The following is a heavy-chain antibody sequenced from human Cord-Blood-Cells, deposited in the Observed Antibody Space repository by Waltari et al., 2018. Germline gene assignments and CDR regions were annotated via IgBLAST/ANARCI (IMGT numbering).Heavy chain of an antibody. V-gene: IGHV1-2*02. J-gene: IGHJ3*02. CDR1: GYTFTGYY. CDR2: INPNSGGT. CDR3: ARDPIGYYGSGSYYNAFDI. D-gene: IGHD3-10*01. Sequence: QVQLVQSGAEVKKPGASVKVSCKASGYTFTGYYMHWVRQAPGQGLEWMGGINPNSGGTNYAQKCQGRVTMTRDTSISTAYMERSRLRSDDTAVYYCARDPIGYYGSGSYYNAFDIWGQGTMVTVSS.